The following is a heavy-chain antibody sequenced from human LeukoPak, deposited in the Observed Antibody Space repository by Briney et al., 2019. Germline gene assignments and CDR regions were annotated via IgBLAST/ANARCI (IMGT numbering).Heavy chain of an antibody. Sequence: PSETLSLTCTASGDSISGGNYYWSWIRRPAGEGLEWIGRIYSSGSTNYNPSLKSRIAISVDMSKNQFYLKLSPVTAADTAVYYCARRYGSGSYYYYFDYWGQGTLVTVSS. D-gene: IGHD3-10*01. CDR1: GDSISGGNYY. CDR3: ARRYGSGSYYYYFDY. V-gene: IGHV4-61*02. CDR2: IYSSGST. J-gene: IGHJ4*02.